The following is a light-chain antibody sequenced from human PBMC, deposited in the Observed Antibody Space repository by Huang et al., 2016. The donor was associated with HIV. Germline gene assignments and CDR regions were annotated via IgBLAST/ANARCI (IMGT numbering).Light chain of an antibody. CDR3: QQYDGWPPRHT. Sequence: ETVLTQSPGTLSASLGGRVTLTCRASQNFHGHLAWYQQTPGQPPRLLMYGSSTRAAGVSGIFSASGSETHFTLTITSLQSEDFGIYYCQQYDGWPPRHTFGQGTRLE. V-gene: IGKV3-15*01. CDR2: GSS. J-gene: IGKJ2*01. CDR1: QNFHGH.